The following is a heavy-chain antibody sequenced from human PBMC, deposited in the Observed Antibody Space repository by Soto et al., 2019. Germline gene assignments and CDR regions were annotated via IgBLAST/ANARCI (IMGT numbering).Heavy chain of an antibody. V-gene: IGHV4-39*02. Sequence: PSETLSLTCPCSGFSLNRNNYYWAWLRPPPGKGLAWIASIYYDGGTYYNTSLKSRVTISRDTSKNQFSLRLTSMTAADTAVYYCAKVVVAATRHTDFDSWGQGNLVTVS. CDR3: AKVVVAATRHTDFDS. J-gene: IGHJ4*02. D-gene: IGHD2-15*01. CDR1: GFSLNRNNYY. CDR2: IYYDGGT.